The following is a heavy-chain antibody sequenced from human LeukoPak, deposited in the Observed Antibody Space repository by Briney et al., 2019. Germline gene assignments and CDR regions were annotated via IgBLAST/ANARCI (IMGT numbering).Heavy chain of an antibody. D-gene: IGHD3-10*01. Sequence: PGGSLRLSCAASGLTISNNFMGWVRKAPGKGLEWVSLIYSGGGTYSADSVKGRFTISRDNSKNTLHLQMNSLRAEDTAVYYCARDTDYYGSGRHGYFDHWGQGTLVTVSS. CDR1: GLTISNNF. J-gene: IGHJ1*01. CDR3: ARDTDYYGSGRHGYFDH. V-gene: IGHV3-66*01. CDR2: IYSGGGT.